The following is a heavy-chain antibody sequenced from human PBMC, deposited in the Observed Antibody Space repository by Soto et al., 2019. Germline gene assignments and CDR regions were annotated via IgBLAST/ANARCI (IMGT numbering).Heavy chain of an antibody. V-gene: IGHV3-23*04. CDR1: GFTFSSSP. D-gene: IGHD3-3*01. Sequence: EVQLVQSGGGLVQPGGSLRLSCAASGFTFSSSPMSWVRHVPGKGLEWISAIRKDGGSMYSIDSVKGRFTISRDNSKSTSSLRMKNLRTEDTGIYYCVRDLYPMSDFWSAASTAWGQGALVVVSS. CDR3: VRDLYPMSDFWSAASTA. J-gene: IGHJ5*02. CDR2: IRKDGGSM.